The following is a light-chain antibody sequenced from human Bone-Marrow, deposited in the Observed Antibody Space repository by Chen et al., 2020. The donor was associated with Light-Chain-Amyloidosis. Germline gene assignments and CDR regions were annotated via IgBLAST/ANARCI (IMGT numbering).Light chain of an antibody. CDR3: RSYTITNTLV. CDR1: SSDVGGDNH. J-gene: IGLJ1*01. V-gene: IGLV2-14*01. CDR2: EVT. Sequence: QSALTQPASVSGSPGQSITISCTGTSSDVGGDNHVSWYQQHPDKAPKLMIYEVTNRPSWVPDRFSGSKSDNTASLTISGLQTEDEADYVCRSYTITNTLVFGSGTRVTVL.